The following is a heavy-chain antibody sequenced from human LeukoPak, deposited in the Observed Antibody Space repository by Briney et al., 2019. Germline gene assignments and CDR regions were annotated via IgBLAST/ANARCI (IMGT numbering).Heavy chain of an antibody. CDR3: AREYYYDETPDY. Sequence: GGSLRLSCATSGFTFSSNWMSWVRHVPGRGLDWVANIKPDGSAQYYAASVKGRFTVSRDNAKNSVYLQMNSLRVEDTAVYYCAREYYYDETPDYWGQGTLVTVSS. J-gene: IGHJ4*02. V-gene: IGHV3-7*01. D-gene: IGHD3-22*01. CDR2: IKPDGSAQ. CDR1: GFTFSSNW.